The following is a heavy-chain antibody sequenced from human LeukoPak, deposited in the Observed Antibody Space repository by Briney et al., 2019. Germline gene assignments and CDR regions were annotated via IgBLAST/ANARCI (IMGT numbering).Heavy chain of an antibody. Sequence: GESLKISCKGSGYSFTSYWIGWVRQMPGKGLEWMGIIYPGDSDTRYSPSFQGQVTISADKSISTAYLQWSSLKASDTAMYYCARCRGIDSSGYPTNDAFDIWGQGTMVTVSS. V-gene: IGHV5-51*01. CDR1: GYSFTSYW. CDR2: IYPGDSDT. D-gene: IGHD3-22*01. CDR3: ARCRGIDSSGYPTNDAFDI. J-gene: IGHJ3*02.